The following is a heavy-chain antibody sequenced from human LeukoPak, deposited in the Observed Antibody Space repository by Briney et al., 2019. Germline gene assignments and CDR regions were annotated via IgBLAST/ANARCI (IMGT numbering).Heavy chain of an antibody. CDR2: IYYSGST. D-gene: IGHD4-23*01. CDR1: GGSISSGGYY. J-gene: IGHJ4*02. V-gene: IGHV4-30-4*01. Sequence: SETLSLTCTVSGGSISSGGYYWSWIRQPPGKGLEWIGYIYYSGSTYYNPSLKSRVTISVDTSKNQLSLKLSSVTAADTAVYYCARDLLNEGNHLDYWGQGTLVTVSS. CDR3: ARDLLNEGNHLDY.